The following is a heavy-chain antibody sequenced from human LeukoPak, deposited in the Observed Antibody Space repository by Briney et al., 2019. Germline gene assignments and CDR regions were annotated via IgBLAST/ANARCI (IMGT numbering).Heavy chain of an antibody. CDR2: MNPNSGNT. CDR3: ARCPGVLMVYASSLDYYMYV. D-gene: IGHD2-8*01. V-gene: IGHV1-8*03. J-gene: IGHJ6*03. Sequence: DSVKVSCKASGYTFTSYDINWVRQATGQGLEWMGWMNPNSGNTGYAQKFQGRVTITRNTSISTAYMELSSLRSEDTAVYYCARCPGVLMVYASSLDYYMYVWGKGTTVTVSS. CDR1: GYTFTSYD.